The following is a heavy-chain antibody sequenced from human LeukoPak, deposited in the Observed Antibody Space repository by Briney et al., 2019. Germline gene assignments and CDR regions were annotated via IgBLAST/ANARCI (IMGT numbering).Heavy chain of an antibody. CDR2: ISGSGGST. J-gene: IGHJ4*02. CDR1: GFTFSSYA. V-gene: IGHV3-23*01. CDR3: AKDRDYYDSSGYPDY. D-gene: IGHD3-22*01. Sequence: GGSLRLSCAASGFTFSSYAMSWVRQAPGKGLEWVSAISGSGGSTYYADSVKGRFTISRDSSKNTLYLQMNSLRAEDTAVYYCAKDRDYYDSSGYPDYWGQGTLVTVSS.